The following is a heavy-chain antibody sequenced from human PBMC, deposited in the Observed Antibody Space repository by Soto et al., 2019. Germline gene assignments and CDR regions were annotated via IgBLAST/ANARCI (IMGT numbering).Heavy chain of an antibody. CDR2: IYYSGRT. CDR3: ARDQIDRYYFDY. J-gene: IGHJ4*02. V-gene: IGHV4-30-4*01. CDR1: GGSISSGDYY. Sequence: QVQLQESGPGLVKPSQTLSLTCTVSGGSISSGDYYWSWIRQPPGKGLEWIGYIYYSGRTYYNPSLKGRVTLSVDTSKNQFSLKLSSVTAADTAVYYCARDQIDRYYFDYWGQGTLVTVSS. D-gene: IGHD3-22*01.